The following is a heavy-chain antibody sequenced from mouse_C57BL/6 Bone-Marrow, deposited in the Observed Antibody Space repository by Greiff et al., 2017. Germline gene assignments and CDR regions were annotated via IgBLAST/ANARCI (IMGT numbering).Heavy chain of an antibody. V-gene: IGHV1-81*01. D-gene: IGHD1-1*01. Sequence: QVQLQQSGAELARPGASVKLSCKASGYTFTSYGISWVKQRTGQGLEWIGEIYPRSGNTYYNEKFKGKATLTADKSSSTADMALRSLTSEDSAVYVCAREVSYDYGSSWFAYWGQGTLVTGSA. CDR2: IYPRSGNT. J-gene: IGHJ3*01. CDR3: AREVSYDYGSSWFAY. CDR1: GYTFTSYG.